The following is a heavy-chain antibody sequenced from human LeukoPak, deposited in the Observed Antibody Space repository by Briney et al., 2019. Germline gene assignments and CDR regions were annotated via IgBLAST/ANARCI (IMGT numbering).Heavy chain of an antibody. Sequence: SETLSLTSTVSGGSISSSIYYWGWIRQPPGKGLEWIGSIYYNANTYYNPSLKSRITISVDTSKNQFSLRLSSVTAADTAVYYCARMSPDYGDYASDYWGQGTLVTVSS. J-gene: IGHJ4*02. V-gene: IGHV4-39*07. CDR1: GGSISSSIYY. CDR2: IYYNANT. CDR3: ARMSPDYGDYASDY. D-gene: IGHD4-17*01.